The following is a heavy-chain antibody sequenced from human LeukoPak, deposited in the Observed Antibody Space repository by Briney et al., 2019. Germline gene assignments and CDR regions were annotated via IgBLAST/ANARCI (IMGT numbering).Heavy chain of an antibody. CDR3: ATADYDFWSGLDY. D-gene: IGHD3-3*01. CDR2: KWYDGSNK. J-gene: IGHJ4*02. Sequence: GGSLRLSCAASGFTFSSYGMHWVRQAPGKGLEWVAVKWYDGSNKYYADSVKGRFTNSRDNSKNTLYLQMNSLRAEDTAVYYCATADYDFWSGLDYWGQGTLVTVSS. V-gene: IGHV3-33*01. CDR1: GFTFSSYG.